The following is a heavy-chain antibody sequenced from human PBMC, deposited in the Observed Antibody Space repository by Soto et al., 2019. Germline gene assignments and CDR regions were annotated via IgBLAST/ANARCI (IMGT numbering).Heavy chain of an antibody. V-gene: IGHV5-10-1*01. CDR3: ARPYTGAFDI. Sequence: GESLKISCKGFGYSFTSHWISWVRQMPGKGLEWMGRIDPSDSYTNYSPSFQGHVTISADKSISTAYLQWSGLKASDTAMYYCARPYTGAFDIWGQGTMVTVSS. J-gene: IGHJ3*02. D-gene: IGHD7-27*01. CDR1: GYSFTSHW. CDR2: IDPSDSYT.